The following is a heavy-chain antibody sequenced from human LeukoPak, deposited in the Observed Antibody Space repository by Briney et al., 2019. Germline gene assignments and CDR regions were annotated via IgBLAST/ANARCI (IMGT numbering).Heavy chain of an antibody. J-gene: IGHJ4*02. CDR2: INPNSGGT. Sequence: ASVKVSCKASGYTFTGYYMHWVRQAPGQGLEWMGWINPNSGGTNYAQKFQGRVTMTTDTSTSTAYMELRSLRSDDTAVYYCARGGSYPPGRFDCWGQGTLVTVSP. CDR1: GYTFTGYY. CDR3: ARGGSYPPGRFDC. D-gene: IGHD1-26*01. V-gene: IGHV1-2*02.